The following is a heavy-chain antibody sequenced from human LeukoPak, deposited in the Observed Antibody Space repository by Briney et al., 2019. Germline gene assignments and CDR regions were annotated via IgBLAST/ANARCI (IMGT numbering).Heavy chain of an antibody. V-gene: IGHV3-30*18. Sequence: GGYLRLSCAASGFTFNNSGMHWVRQGPGKGLEWVAVISYDGSNQYYADSVKGRFTISRDNSKNTLYLQMNSLRAEDTAVYYCGKESGFFGSGSYGVRVTYWGQGTLVTVSS. CDR2: ISYDGSNQ. D-gene: IGHD3-10*01. CDR1: GFTFNNSG. CDR3: GKESGFFGSGSYGVRVTY. J-gene: IGHJ4*02.